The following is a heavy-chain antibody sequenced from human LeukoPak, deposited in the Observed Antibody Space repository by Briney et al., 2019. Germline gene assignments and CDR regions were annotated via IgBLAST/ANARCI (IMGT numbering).Heavy chain of an antibody. CDR2: ISGSGGST. V-gene: IGHV3-23*01. J-gene: IGHJ4*02. D-gene: IGHD2-15*01. Sequence: GGSLRLSCAASGFTFSSYAMSWVRQAPGKGLEWVSAISGSGGSTYYADPVKGQFTIYRDNSKNTLYLQMNSLRAEDTAVYYCAKVYCSGGSCYQKPFDYWGQGTLVTVSS. CDR3: AKVYCSGGSCYQKPFDY. CDR1: GFTFSSYA.